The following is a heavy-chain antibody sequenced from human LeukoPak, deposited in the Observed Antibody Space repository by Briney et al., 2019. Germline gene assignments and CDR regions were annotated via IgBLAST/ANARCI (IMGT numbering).Heavy chain of an antibody. D-gene: IGHD2-15*01. J-gene: IGHJ5*02. CDR2: IFSNDEK. CDR3: ARAIYCSGGSCYPNWFGP. CDR1: GFSLSNARMG. Sequence: ESGPVLVKPTETLTLTCTVSGFSLSNARMGVSWIRQPPGKALEWLAHIFSNDEKSYSTSLKSRLTISKDTSKSQVVLTMTNMDPVDTATYYCARAIYCSGGSCYPNWFGPWGQGTLVTVSS. V-gene: IGHV2-26*01.